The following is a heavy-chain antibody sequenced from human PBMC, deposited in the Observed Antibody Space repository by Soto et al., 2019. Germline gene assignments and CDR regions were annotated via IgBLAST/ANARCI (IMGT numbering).Heavy chain of an antibody. CDR3: ARDRLEGATPWD. CDR2: IKQDGSEK. D-gene: IGHD1-26*01. J-gene: IGHJ4*02. Sequence: EVQLVESGGGLVQPGGSLRLSCAASGFTFSSYWMSWVRQAPGKGLEWVANIKQDGSEKYYVDSVKGRFTISRDNAKNSLYLQMNSLSAEATAVYDCARDRLEGATPWDGGQGTLVTVSS. V-gene: IGHV3-7*04. CDR1: GFTFSSYW.